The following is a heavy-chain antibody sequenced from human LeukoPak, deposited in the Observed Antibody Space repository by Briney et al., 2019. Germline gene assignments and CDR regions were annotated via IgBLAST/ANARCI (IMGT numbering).Heavy chain of an antibody. J-gene: IGHJ4*02. CDR3: ARQTFGVLYFDS. CDR1: GGSISRGSYY. Sequence: PSETLFLTCIVSGGSISRGSYYWSWIRQPAGKGLEWMGRIYNSGSTNYNPSLKSRVTISTDMSKNQISLKLSSVTAADTAVYYCARQTFGVLYFDSWGQGTLVIASS. D-gene: IGHD3-10*01. V-gene: IGHV4-61*02. CDR2: IYNSGST.